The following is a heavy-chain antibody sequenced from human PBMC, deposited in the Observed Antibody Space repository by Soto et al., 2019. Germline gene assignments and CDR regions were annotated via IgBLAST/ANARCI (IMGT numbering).Heavy chain of an antibody. V-gene: IGHV3-30-3*01. J-gene: IGHJ4*02. D-gene: IGHD1-26*01. CDR1: GFTFSSYA. CDR3: ARPPWRKGEGYFDY. CDR2: ISYDGSNK. Sequence: QVQLVESGGGVVQPGRSLRLSCAASGFTFSSYAMHWVRQAPGKGLEWVAVISYDGSNKYYADSVKGRFTISRDNSKNTLYLQMNSLRAEDTAVYYWARPPWRKGEGYFDYWGQGTLVTVSS.